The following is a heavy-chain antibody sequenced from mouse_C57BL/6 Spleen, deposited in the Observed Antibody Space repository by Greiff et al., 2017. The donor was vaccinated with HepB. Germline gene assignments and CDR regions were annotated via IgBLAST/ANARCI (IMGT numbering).Heavy chain of an antibody. Sequence: EVKLQESGGGLVQPGGSLKLSCAASGIDFSRYWMSWVRRAPGKGLEWIGEINPDSSTINYAPSLKDKFIISRDNAKNTLYLQMSKVRSEDTALYYCARRDYYGSSYWYFDVWGTGTTVTVSS. D-gene: IGHD1-1*01. V-gene: IGHV4-1*01. J-gene: IGHJ1*03. CDR2: INPDSSTI. CDR3: ARRDYYGSSYWYFDV. CDR1: GIDFSRYW.